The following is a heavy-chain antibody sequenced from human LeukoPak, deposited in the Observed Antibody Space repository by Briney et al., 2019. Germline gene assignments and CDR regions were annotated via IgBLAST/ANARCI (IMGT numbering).Heavy chain of an antibody. Sequence: GGSLRLSCVGSGFTFSRHTMNWVRQAPGKGLEWVSSLSKSSEYVKYVDSVEGRFSMSREDARTSVYLQMHNLRAEDTAVCYCARNPVAGMSWYFDLWGRGTQVTVSS. CDR3: ARNPVAGMSWYFDL. CDR2: LSKSSEYV. D-gene: IGHD6-19*01. J-gene: IGHJ2*01. V-gene: IGHV3-21*01. CDR1: GFTFSRHT.